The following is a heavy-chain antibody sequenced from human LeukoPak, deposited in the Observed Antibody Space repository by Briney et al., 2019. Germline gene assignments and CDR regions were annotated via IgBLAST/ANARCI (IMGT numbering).Heavy chain of an antibody. D-gene: IGHD3-16*01. J-gene: IGHJ3*02. CDR2: ISGSDGNT. CDR3: ARESRPGGVGIGAFDI. V-gene: IGHV3-23*01. CDR1: GFTFSSYA. Sequence: GGSLRLSCAASGFTFSSYAMHRVRQAPGQGLDWVSAISGSDGNTYYADSVKGRFTISRDSSKNTLYLQMNSLRAEDTAVYYCARESRPGGVGIGAFDIWGQGTMVTVSS.